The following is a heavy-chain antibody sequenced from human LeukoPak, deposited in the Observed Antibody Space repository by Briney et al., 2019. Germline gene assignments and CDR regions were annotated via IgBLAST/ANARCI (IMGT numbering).Heavy chain of an antibody. CDR2: IRSKANNYAT. D-gene: IGHD4-17*01. V-gene: IGHV3-73*01. Sequence: GGSLKLSCAASGFSFSGSAMHWVRQASGKGLEWVGRIRSKANNYATAYVASVKGRFTISRDDSKNTAYLQMNSLKTEDTAVYYCARDQYFGDYDYWGRGTLVTVSS. J-gene: IGHJ4*02. CDR1: GFSFSGSA. CDR3: ARDQYFGDYDY.